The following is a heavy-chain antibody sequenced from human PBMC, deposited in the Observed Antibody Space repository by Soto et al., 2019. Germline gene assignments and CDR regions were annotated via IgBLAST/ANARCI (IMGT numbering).Heavy chain of an antibody. CDR1: GGSFSGYY. Sequence: SETLSLTCAVYGGSFSGYYWTWIRQPPGKGLEWIGEINHSGTTNYNPSLKSRVTISVDTSKNQFSLKLSSVTAADTAVYYCSRHDVNFFMAAFDVWAQGNLVTVSS. CDR2: INHSGTT. V-gene: IGHV4-34*01. J-gene: IGHJ4*02. CDR3: SRHDVNFFMAAFDV. D-gene: IGHD1-20*01.